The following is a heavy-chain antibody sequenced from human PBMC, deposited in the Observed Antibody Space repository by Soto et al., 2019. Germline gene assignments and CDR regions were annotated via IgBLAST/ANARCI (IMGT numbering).Heavy chain of an antibody. J-gene: IGHJ5*02. Sequence: GGSLRLSCAASGFTFSSYAMSWVRQAPGKGLEWVSAISGSGGSTYYADSVKGRFTISRDNSKNTLYLQMNSLRAEDTAVYYCAKDRAGYSYGYKFDPWGQGTLVTVSS. V-gene: IGHV3-23*01. CDR3: AKDRAGYSYGYKFDP. D-gene: IGHD5-18*01. CDR2: ISGSGGST. CDR1: GFTFSSYA.